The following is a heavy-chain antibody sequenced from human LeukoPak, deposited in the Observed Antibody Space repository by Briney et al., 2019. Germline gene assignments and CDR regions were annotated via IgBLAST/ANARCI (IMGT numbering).Heavy chain of an antibody. J-gene: IGHJ4*02. CDR2: IHFGGST. CDR3: VLGYCSGGSCYHLNFDY. CDR1: GDYINSHY. D-gene: IGHD2-15*01. Sequence: SETLSLTCSVSGDYINSHYWTWIRQSSGRGLEWLGYIHFGGSTKYNPSLKSPVTISIDTSRTQFSLRVYSVTAADTAVYYCVLGYCSGGSCYHLNFDYWGQGTLVTVSS. V-gene: IGHV4-59*11.